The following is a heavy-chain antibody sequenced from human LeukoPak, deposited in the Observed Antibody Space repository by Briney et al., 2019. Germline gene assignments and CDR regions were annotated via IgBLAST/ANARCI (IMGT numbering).Heavy chain of an antibody. CDR2: MYYSGST. V-gene: IGHV4-30-4*01. J-gene: IGHJ5*02. CDR1: GGSISSGDYY. D-gene: IGHD3-22*01. CDR3: ARPYYYDSRIDP. Sequence: SQTLYLTCTVSGGSISSGDYYWSWIRQPPGKGLEWIAYMYYSGSTYYNPSLKSRVTMSADTSKNQLSLKLSSVTAADTAVYYCARPYYYDSRIDPWGQGILVTVSS.